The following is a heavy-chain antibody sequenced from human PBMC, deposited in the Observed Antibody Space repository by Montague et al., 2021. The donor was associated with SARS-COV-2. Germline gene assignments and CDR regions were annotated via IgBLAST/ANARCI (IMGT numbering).Heavy chain of an antibody. V-gene: IGHV4-4*07. D-gene: IGHD3-22*01. J-gene: IGHJ3*02. CDR2: LYTSGST. CDR1: GGSISGYY. CDR3: ARERGPYYFDSGGYHNAFVI. Sequence: SETLSLTCTVSGGSISGYYWSWIRQPAGKGLEWIGRLYTSGSTNYNPSLKSRVTISVDTSKNQFSLKLSSVTAADTAVYYCARERGPYYFDSGGYHNAFVIWGQGTMVTVSS.